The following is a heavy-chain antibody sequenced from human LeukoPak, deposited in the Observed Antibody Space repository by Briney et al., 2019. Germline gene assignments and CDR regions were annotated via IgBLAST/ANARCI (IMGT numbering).Heavy chain of an antibody. CDR2: ISGTDGST. V-gene: IGHV3-23*01. CDR1: GFTFSSYA. D-gene: IGHD5-24*01. J-gene: IGHJ4*02. Sequence: GGSLRLSCAASGFTFSSYAMSWVRQAPGKGPEWVSTISGTDGSTYYADSVKGRFTISRDNSKNTLYLQMNSLRAEDTAVYYCAKIRATIKTVDYWGQGTLVTVSS. CDR3: AKIRATIKTVDY.